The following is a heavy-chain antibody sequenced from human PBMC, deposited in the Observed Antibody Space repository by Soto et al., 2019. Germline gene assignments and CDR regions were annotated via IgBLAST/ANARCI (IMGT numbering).Heavy chain of an antibody. J-gene: IGHJ4*02. CDR2: IYYSGST. CDR3: ARRYGDCFDY. CDR1: GGSISSYY. V-gene: IGHV4-59*08. D-gene: IGHD4-17*01. Sequence: QVQLQESGPGLVKPSETLSLTCTVAGGSISSYYWSWIRQPPGKGLEWIGYIYYSGSTNYNTSLKSRVTISVETSKNQFSLKLSSVTAADTAVYYCARRYGDCFDYWGQGTLVTVSS.